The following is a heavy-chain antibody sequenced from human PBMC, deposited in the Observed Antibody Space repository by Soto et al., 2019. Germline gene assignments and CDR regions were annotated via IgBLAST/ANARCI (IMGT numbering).Heavy chain of an antibody. CDR2: ISWNSDSI. V-gene: IGHV3-9*01. D-gene: IGHD3-16*02. CDR1: GFTFDDYA. Sequence: GGSLRLSCAASGFTFDDYAMHWVRQAPGKGLEWVSGISWNSDSIGYADSLKGRFTISRDNAKNSLYLQINSLRAEDTALYYCAKDPLRLGELSSPDYWGQGT. J-gene: IGHJ4*02. CDR3: AKDPLRLGELSSPDY.